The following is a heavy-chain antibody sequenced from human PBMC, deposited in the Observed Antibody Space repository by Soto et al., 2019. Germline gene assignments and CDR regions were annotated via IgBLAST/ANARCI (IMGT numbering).Heavy chain of an antibody. D-gene: IGHD3-3*01. CDR3: ASQFDFWSGHFGMDV. CDR1: GFTFSSYW. V-gene: IGHV3-7*01. Sequence: EVQLVESGGGLVQPGGSLRLSCEDSGFTFSSYWMSWVRQAPGKGLEWVANIKVDGSEKYYVDSVKGRFTISRDNAKKSLFLQMNSLRTEDTAVYYCASQFDFWSGHFGMDVWGQGTTVTVSS. J-gene: IGHJ6*02. CDR2: IKVDGSEK.